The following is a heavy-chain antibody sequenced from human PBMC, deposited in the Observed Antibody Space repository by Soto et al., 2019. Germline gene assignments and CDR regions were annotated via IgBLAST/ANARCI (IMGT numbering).Heavy chain of an antibody. CDR1: GYSFTSYW. V-gene: IGHV5-51*01. D-gene: IGHD2-2*01. CDR3: ARRRYCSSTSCYGYYYYGMDV. J-gene: IGHJ6*02. Sequence: RGSLKISCKGSGYSFTSYWIGWVRQMPGKGLEWMGIIYPGDSDTRYSPSFQGQVTISADKSISTAYLQWSSLKASDTAMYYCARRRYCSSTSCYGYYYYGMDVWGQGTTVTVSS. CDR2: IYPGDSDT.